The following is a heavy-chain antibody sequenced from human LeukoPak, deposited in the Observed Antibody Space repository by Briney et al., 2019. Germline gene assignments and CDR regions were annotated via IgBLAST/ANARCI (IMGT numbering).Heavy chain of an antibody. D-gene: IGHD3-10*01. CDR2: IISISSYI. V-gene: IGHV3-21*03. CDR1: GFTFSSYS. CDR3: TTHPSRDYYGSGSYRYFDY. Sequence: GRYLRLSCAASGFTFSSYSINWVRQVPGKVLEWVASIISISSYIYYADSVKGRFTISRDNAKNSLYLQMNSLKTEDTAVYYCTTHPSRDYYGSGSYRYFDYWGQGTLVTVSS. J-gene: IGHJ4*02.